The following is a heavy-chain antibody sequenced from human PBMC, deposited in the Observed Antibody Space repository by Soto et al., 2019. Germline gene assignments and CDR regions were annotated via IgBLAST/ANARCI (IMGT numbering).Heavy chain of an antibody. CDR1: GFTFSSFA. D-gene: IGHD6-13*01. J-gene: IGHJ6*02. Sequence: GGSLRLSCAASGFTFSSFAMSWVRQAPGKGLEWVSTISGTGGSTYYADSVKGRFTISRDNSKNTLYRQMDSLRAEDTAIYYCAKERIAAAGTYYYYGMDVWGQGTTVTVSS. CDR2: ISGTGGST. V-gene: IGHV3-23*01. CDR3: AKERIAAAGTYYYYGMDV.